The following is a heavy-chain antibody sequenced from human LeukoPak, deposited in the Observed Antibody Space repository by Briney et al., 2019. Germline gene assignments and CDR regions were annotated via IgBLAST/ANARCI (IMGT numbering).Heavy chain of an antibody. J-gene: IGHJ4*02. D-gene: IGHD6-13*01. V-gene: IGHV1-69*05. CDR3: ARDLRYSSWGFDY. CDR2: IIPIFGTA. Sequence: SVKVSCKTSGGTFNNSAISWVRQAPGQGLEWMGGIIPIFGTANYAQKFQGRVTITTDESTSTAYMELSSLRSEDTAVYYCARDLRYSSWGFDYWGQGTLVTVSS. CDR1: GGTFNNSA.